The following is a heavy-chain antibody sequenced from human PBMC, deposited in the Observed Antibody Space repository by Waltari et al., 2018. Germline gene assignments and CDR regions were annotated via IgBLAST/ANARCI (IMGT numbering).Heavy chain of an antibody. Sequence: QVQLVESGGGVVQPGGSLRLSCAASGFTFSSYGMHWVRQAPGKGLEWVAIIRYDGSKKYYANSVKGRFTISRDNSKNTLYLQMNSLRAEDTAVYYCAKDLRGIAAAGTSNYYGMDVWGQGTTVTVSS. CDR1: GFTFSSYG. V-gene: IGHV3-30*02. CDR2: IRYDGSKK. CDR3: AKDLRGIAAAGTSNYYGMDV. D-gene: IGHD6-13*01. J-gene: IGHJ6*02.